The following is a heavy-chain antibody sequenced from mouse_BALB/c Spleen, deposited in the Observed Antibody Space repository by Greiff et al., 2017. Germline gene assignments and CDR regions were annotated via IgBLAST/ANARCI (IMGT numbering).Heavy chain of an antibody. CDR2: ISDGGSYT. V-gene: IGHV5-4*02. CDR1: GFTFSDYY. Sequence: VQLKESGGGLVKPGGSLKLSCAASGFTFSDYYMYWVRQTPEKRLEWVATISDGGSYTYYPDSVMGRFTISRDTAKNNLYLQMSSLKSEDTAMYYCARENGPYYYGGSYGGFAYWGQGTLVTVSA. D-gene: IGHD1-1*01. J-gene: IGHJ3*01. CDR3: ARENGPYYYGGSYGGFAY.